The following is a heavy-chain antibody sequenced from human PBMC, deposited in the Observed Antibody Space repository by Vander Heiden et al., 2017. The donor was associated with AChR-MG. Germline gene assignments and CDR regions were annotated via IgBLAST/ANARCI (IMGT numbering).Heavy chain of an antibody. Sequence: QLQLQESGPGLVKPSETLSLTCTVSGGSISSSSYYWGWIRQPPGKGLEWIGSIYYSGSTYYNPSLKSRVTISVDTSKNQFSLKLSSVTAADTAVYYCARHNYDSSGYFGDWGQGTLVTVSS. CDR3: ARHNYDSSGYFGD. V-gene: IGHV4-39*01. D-gene: IGHD3-22*01. CDR1: GGSISSSSYY. J-gene: IGHJ4*02. CDR2: IYYSGST.